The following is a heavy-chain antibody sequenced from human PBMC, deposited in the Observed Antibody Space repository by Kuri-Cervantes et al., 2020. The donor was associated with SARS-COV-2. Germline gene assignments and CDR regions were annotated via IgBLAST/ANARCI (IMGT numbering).Heavy chain of an antibody. J-gene: IGHJ4*02. CDR3: ARDRVSYGSFLDY. D-gene: IGHD5-18*01. CDR1: GFTFSTYA. CDR2: ISYDGSNK. Sequence: LSLTCAASGFTFSTYAMHWVRQAPGKGLEWVAFISYDGSNKYYADSVKGRFTISRDNSKNTLYLQMNTLRAEDTSVYYCARDRVSYGSFLDYWGQGTLVTVSS. V-gene: IGHV3-30-3*01.